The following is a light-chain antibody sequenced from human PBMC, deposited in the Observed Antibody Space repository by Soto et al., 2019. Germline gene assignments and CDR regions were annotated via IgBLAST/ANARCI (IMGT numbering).Light chain of an antibody. J-gene: IGLJ1*01. CDR1: SSDVGTYNY. Sequence: QSVLTQPASVSGSPGQSITISCTGTSSDVGTYNYVSWYQQHPGKAPKLIIYEVSNRPSGVSNRFSGSKSGNTASLTISGLQAEDEADYYCSAYTSRLTLYVFGSGTKLTVL. CDR2: EVS. CDR3: SAYTSRLTLYV. V-gene: IGLV2-14*01.